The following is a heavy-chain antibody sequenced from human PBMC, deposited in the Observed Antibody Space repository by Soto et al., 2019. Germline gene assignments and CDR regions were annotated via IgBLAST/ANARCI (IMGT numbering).Heavy chain of an antibody. V-gene: IGHV4-30-2*01. CDR3: ARGPPNTY. CDR2: IYHSGST. J-gene: IGHJ4*02. Sequence: LQLQESGSGPVKPSQTLSLTCAVPGGSISSVGYSWSWIRQPPGTGLEWIGYIYHSGSTYYNPSLKSRVTISLHRSKKQSALKLSSVTAEDTAVYYCARGPPNTYCGQGTLVPTSS. CDR1: GGSISSVGYS.